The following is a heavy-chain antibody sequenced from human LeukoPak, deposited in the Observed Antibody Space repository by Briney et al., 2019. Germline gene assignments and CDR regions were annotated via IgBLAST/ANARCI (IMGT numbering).Heavy chain of an antibody. CDR1: GFTFSDYY. J-gene: IGHJ4*02. CDR3: AKDPNPLYDFWSGYK. Sequence: GGSLRLSCAASGFTFSDYYMSWIRQAPGKGLEWVSYISSSGSTIYYADSVKGRFTISRDNAKNSLYLQMNSLRAEDTAVYYCAKDPNPLYDFWSGYKWGQGTLVTVSS. V-gene: IGHV3-11*01. D-gene: IGHD3-3*01. CDR2: ISSSGSTI.